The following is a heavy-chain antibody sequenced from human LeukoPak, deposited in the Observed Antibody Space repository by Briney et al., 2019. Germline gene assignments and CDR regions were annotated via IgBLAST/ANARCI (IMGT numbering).Heavy chain of an antibody. CDR1: GYTFTNYS. V-gene: IGHV1-18*04. Sequence: ASVKVSCKASGYTFTNYSISWVRQAPGQGLEWMGWISAYNGNTDYAQRLQGRVTMTTDKSTSTVYMELRSLTSDDTAVYSCARGRAGGVACPYWGQGTLVTVSS. D-gene: IGHD2-8*01. CDR3: ARGRAGGVACPY. J-gene: IGHJ4*02. CDR2: ISAYNGNT.